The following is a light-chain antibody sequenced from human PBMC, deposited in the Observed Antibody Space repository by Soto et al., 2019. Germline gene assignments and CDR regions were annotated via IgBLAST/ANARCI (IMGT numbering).Light chain of an antibody. CDR3: QQYDNRPLT. Sequence: DIQMTQSPSSLSASVRDRVTITCQASQDISNYLTGYQQKPGKAPKLLIYDASNLETGVPSRFSGSGSGTDFTFTISSLQSADSATYYCQQYDNRPLTFGGGTKVEIK. V-gene: IGKV1-33*01. CDR2: DAS. J-gene: IGKJ4*01. CDR1: QDISNY.